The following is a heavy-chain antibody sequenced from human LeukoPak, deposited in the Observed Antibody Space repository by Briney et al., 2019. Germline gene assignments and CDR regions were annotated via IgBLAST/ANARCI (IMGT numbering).Heavy chain of an antibody. J-gene: IGHJ4*02. CDR3: ATSSYCSGGSCYLGLDY. Sequence: GGSLRLSCAASGLTFSSYAMSWVRQAPGKGLEWVSAISGSGGSTYYADSVKGRFTISRDNSKNTLYLQMNSLRAEDTAVYYCATSSYCSGGSCYLGLDYWGQGTLVTVSS. V-gene: IGHV3-23*01. CDR2: ISGSGGST. D-gene: IGHD2-15*01. CDR1: GLTFSSYA.